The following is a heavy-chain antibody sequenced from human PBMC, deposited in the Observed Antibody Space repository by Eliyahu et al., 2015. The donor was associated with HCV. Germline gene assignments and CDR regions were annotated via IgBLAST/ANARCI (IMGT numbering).Heavy chain of an antibody. V-gene: IGHV3-48*01. J-gene: IGHJ4*02. CDR2: ISSSSSTI. CDR1: GFXFSSYS. Sequence: EVQLVESGGGLVQPGGSLRLSXXASGFXFSSYSMXWVRQAPGKGLEWVSXISSSSSTIYYADSVKGRFTISRDNAKNSLYLQMNSLRAEDTAVYYCARAGYSSSWYGYWGQGTLVTVSS. D-gene: IGHD6-13*01. CDR3: ARAGYSSSWYGY.